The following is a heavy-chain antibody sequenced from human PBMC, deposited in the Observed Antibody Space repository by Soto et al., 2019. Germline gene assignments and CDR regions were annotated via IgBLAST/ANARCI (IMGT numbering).Heavy chain of an antibody. CDR1: GASISSGGYY. J-gene: IGHJ4*02. CDR3: ASSKFRTGRAIDY. D-gene: IGHD6-13*01. Sequence: PSETLSLTCTVSGASISSGGYYWTWIRQHPGKGLEWIGYISYSGSSNYSPSLKSRVTISVDTSKNQFSLKLSSVTAADTAVYYCASSKFRTGRAIDYWGQGTLVTVSS. V-gene: IGHV4-31*03. CDR2: ISYSGSS.